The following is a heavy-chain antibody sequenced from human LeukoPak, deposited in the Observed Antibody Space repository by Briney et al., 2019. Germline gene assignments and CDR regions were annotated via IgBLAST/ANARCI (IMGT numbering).Heavy chain of an antibody. Sequence: GAAVKVSCKASGYTFINYGITWVRQAPGQGLEWMGWISAYNSAYNGNTHYAQKLQGRVSMTTDTSTNTGYMELRSLRSDDTAVYYCASTYYDSWYFDLWGRGTLVTVSS. CDR3: ASTYYDSWYFDL. CDR2: ISAYNSAYNGNT. CDR1: GYTFINYG. J-gene: IGHJ2*01. V-gene: IGHV1-18*01. D-gene: IGHD3-22*01.